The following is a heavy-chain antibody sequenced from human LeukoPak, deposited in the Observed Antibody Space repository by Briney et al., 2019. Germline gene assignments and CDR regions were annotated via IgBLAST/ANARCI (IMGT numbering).Heavy chain of an antibody. CDR2: INPNSGGT. Sequence: ASVKVSCKASGYTFTGYYMHWVRQAPGQGLEWMGWINPNSGGTNYAQKFQGRVTMTTDTSTSTAYMELRSLRSDDTAVYYCARVGIWYTMDVWGQGTTVTVSS. J-gene: IGHJ6*02. V-gene: IGHV1-2*02. D-gene: IGHD1-20*01. CDR3: ARVGIWYTMDV. CDR1: GYTFTGYY.